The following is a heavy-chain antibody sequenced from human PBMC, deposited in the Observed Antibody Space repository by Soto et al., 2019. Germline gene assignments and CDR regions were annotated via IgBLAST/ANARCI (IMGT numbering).Heavy chain of an antibody. CDR1: GFPFSSYA. D-gene: IGHD3-10*01. CDR2: ITGSGGST. CDR3: AKGTYASGTYTLDY. Sequence: GGSLRLSCVASGFPFSSYAMNWVRQAPGKGLEWVSTITGSGGSTYYADSVQDRFISSRDNSKNTLFLQMSSLSAEDTAFYYCAKGTYASGTYTLDYWGQGTPVTVSS. V-gene: IGHV3-23*01. J-gene: IGHJ4*02.